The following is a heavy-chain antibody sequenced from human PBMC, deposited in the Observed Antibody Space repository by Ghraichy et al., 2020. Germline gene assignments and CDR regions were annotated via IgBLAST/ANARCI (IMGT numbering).Heavy chain of an antibody. Sequence: GGSLRLSCAASGFTFSSYGMHWVRQAPGKGLEWVAVISYDGSNKYYADSVKGRFTISRDNSKNTLYLQMNSLRAEDTAVYYCAKDLEEAAGLDYWGQGTLVTVSS. V-gene: IGHV3-30*18. CDR3: AKDLEEAAGLDY. D-gene: IGHD3-10*01. J-gene: IGHJ4*02. CDR2: ISYDGSNK. CDR1: GFTFSSYG.